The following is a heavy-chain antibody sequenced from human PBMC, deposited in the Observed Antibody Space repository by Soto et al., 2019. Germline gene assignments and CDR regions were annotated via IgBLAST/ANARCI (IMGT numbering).Heavy chain of an antibody. V-gene: IGHV3-33*01. D-gene: IGHD5-12*01. J-gene: IGHJ4*02. CDR2: IWYDGSNK. Sequence: GGSLRLSCAASGFTFSGYGMHWVRQSPGKGLEWVAVIWYDGSNKYYADSVKGRFTISRDNSKNTLYLQMNSLRAEDTAVYYCAREGDGYNSFFDYWGQGTLVTVS. CDR1: GFTFSGYG. CDR3: AREGDGYNSFFDY.